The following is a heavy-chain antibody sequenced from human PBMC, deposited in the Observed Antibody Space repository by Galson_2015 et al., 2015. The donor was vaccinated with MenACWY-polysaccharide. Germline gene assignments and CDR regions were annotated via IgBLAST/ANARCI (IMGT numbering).Heavy chain of an antibody. V-gene: IGHV3-30-3*01. CDR3: AGGDYDSYYYYGMDV. CDR1: GLTFRSHV. J-gene: IGHJ6*02. Sequence: SLRLSCAASGLTFRSHVMHWVRQAPGKGLEWVAVISYDGSSKYYADSVKGRFTISRDNSKNTLFLQMNSLRTDDTAVYSCAGGDYDSYYYYGMDVWGQGTTVTVSS. D-gene: IGHD4-17*01. CDR2: ISYDGSSK.